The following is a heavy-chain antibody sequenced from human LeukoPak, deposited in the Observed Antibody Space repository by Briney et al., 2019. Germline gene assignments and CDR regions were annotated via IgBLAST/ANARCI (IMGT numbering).Heavy chain of an antibody. CDR3: ARGHCGGDCYSDSYYYYYGMDV. V-gene: IGHV1-69*04. J-gene: IGHJ6*02. CDR1: GGTFSSYA. Sequence: SVKVSCKASGGTFSSYAISWVRQAPGQGLEWLGRIFPILGIANYAQKFQGRVTITADKSTSTAYMELSSLRSEDTAVYYCARGHCGGDCYSDSYYYYYGMDVWGQGTTVTVSS. D-gene: IGHD2-21*02. CDR2: IFPILGIA.